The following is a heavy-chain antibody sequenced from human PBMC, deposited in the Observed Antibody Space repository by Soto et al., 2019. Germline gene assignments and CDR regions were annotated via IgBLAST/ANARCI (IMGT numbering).Heavy chain of an antibody. CDR1: GGTFSSYT. V-gene: IGHV1-69*02. D-gene: IGHD5-12*01. CDR3: AQAPIVAYEDVGLY. CDR2: IIAILGIA. Sequence: QVQLAQSGAGVKKPGASVKVSCKAYGGTFSSYTISWVRQAPGQGLEWMGRIIAILGIANYAQKFQGRVTITPDKSTSTAYLELSRLRYEATAVYYCAQAPIVAYEDVGLYWGQGTLVTVSS. J-gene: IGHJ4*02.